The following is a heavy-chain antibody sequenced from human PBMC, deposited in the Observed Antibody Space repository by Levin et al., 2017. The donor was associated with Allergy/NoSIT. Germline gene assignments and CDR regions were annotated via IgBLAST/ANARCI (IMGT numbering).Heavy chain of an antibody. Sequence: SSQTLSLTCAVYGGSFSGYYWSWIRQPPGKGLEWIGEINHSGSTNYNPSLKSRVTISVDTSKNQFSLKLSSVTAADTAVYDCARGRSGPLYYWGQGTLVTVSS. CDR1: GGSFSGYY. V-gene: IGHV4-34*01. D-gene: IGHD3-10*01. CDR3: ARGRSGPLYY. J-gene: IGHJ4*02. CDR2: INHSGST.